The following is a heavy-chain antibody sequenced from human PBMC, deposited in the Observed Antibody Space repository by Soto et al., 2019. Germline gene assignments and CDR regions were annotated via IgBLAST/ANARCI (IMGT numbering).Heavy chain of an antibody. CDR2: INHSGST. Sequence: PSETLSHTCAVYGGSFSGYYWSWIRQPPGKGLEWIGEINHSGSTNYNPSLKSRVTISVDTSKNQFSLKLSSVTAADTAVYYCELYGDFDYWGQGTLVTVS. CDR3: ELYGDFDY. V-gene: IGHV4-34*01. J-gene: IGHJ4*02. D-gene: IGHD2-8*01. CDR1: GGSFSGYY.